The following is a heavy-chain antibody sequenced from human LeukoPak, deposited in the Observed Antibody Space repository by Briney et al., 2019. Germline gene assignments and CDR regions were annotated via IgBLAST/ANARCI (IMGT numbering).Heavy chain of an antibody. CDR3: FRDPFCNNNTRCSFEDWFDP. Sequence: PGGSLRLSCAASGFKFGDYDMSWVRQAPGKGLEWVAGVSSDGGRTGFVDSVKGRFTISRDNVKNSLFLQKDNLRTADTALYYCFRDPFCNNNTRCSFEDWFDPWGQGTLVTVSS. J-gene: IGHJ5*02. V-gene: IGHV3-20*04. CDR1: GFKFGDYD. D-gene: IGHD2/OR15-2a*01. CDR2: VSSDGGRT.